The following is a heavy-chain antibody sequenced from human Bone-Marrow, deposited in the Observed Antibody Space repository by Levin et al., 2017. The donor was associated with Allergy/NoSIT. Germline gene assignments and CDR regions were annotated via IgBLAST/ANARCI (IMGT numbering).Heavy chain of an antibody. J-gene: IGHJ4*02. D-gene: IGHD3-10*01. V-gene: IGHV3-21*01. CDR2: MSPDSIWI. Sequence: PGGSLRLSCAASGFTFSTYSMNWVRQAPGKGLEWVSSMSPDSIWIYYADSVRGRFTISRDNAKNSLYLQIDSLRAEDTAVYYCARGGVSQKGYDYWGQGTLVTVSS. CDR1: GFTFSTYS. CDR3: ARGGVSQKGYDY.